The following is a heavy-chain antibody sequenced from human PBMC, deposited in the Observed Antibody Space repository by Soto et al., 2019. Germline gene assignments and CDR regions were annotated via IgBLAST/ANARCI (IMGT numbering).Heavy chain of an antibody. Sequence: PSETLSLTCTVSGGSISSGDYYWSWIRQPPGKGLEWIGYIYHSGSTYYNQSLKSRVTISVDTSKNQFSLKLSSVTAADTAVYYCARGSTFGGVTEYHYYYAMDVWGQGTTVTVSS. D-gene: IGHD3-16*01. V-gene: IGHV4-30-4*02. CDR1: GGSISSGDYY. CDR3: ARGSTFGGVTEYHYYYAMDV. CDR2: IYHSGST. J-gene: IGHJ6*02.